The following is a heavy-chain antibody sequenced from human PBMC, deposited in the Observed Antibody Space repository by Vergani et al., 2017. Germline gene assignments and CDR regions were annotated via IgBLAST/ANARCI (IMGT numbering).Heavy chain of an antibody. J-gene: IGHJ6*02. CDR1: GYSFTSYW. CDR3: ATPAVVPAATNYYGMDV. D-gene: IGHD2-2*01. CDR2: IDPSDSYT. V-gene: IGHV5-10-1*03. Sequence: EVQLVQSGAEVKKPGESLRISCKGSGYSFTSYWISWVRQMPGKGLEWMGRIDPSDSYTNYSPSFQGHVTSSADKSISTAYLQWSSLKASDTAMYYCATPAVVPAATNYYGMDVWGQGTTVTVSS.